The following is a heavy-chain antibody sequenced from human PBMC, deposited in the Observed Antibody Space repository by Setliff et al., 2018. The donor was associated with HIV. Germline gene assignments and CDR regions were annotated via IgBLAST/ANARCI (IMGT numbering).Heavy chain of an antibody. V-gene: IGHV1-18*04. CDR3: AIPGLGELSLYNY. CDR2: ISTYNGNT. CDR1: GGTFSSYT. J-gene: IGHJ4*02. D-gene: IGHD3-16*02. Sequence: ASVKVSCKASGGTFSSYTINWVRQAPGQGLEWMGWISTYNGNTNYAQKLQGRVTMTIDTSASTAYMELRSLRSDDTAVYYCAIPGLGELSLYNYWGQGTLVTVSS.